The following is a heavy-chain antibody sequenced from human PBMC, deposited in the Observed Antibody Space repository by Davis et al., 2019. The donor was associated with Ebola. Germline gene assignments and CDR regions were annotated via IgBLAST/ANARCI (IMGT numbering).Heavy chain of an antibody. CDR2: IDSSSTYI. D-gene: IGHD6-13*01. CDR3: ARGSSSYYYYLIDL. CDR1: GFTVSSSY. V-gene: IGHV3-21*01. Sequence: GESLKISCTASGFTVSSSYMTWVRQAPEKGLEWVSSIDSSSTYISSADSVKGRFTISRDNAKNSLYLQMNSLRAEDTAVYYCARGSSSYYYYLIDLWGRGTLVTVSS. J-gene: IGHJ2*01.